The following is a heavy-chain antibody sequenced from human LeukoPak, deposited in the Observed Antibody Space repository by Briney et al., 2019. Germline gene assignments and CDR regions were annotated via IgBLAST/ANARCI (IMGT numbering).Heavy chain of an antibody. J-gene: IGHJ6*02. D-gene: IGHD2-2*01. CDR3: TTDVSPAAFYYYYYGMDV. CDR2: IKSKTDGGTT. V-gene: IGHV3-15*01. CDR1: VFTFSNAW. Sequence: GGSLRLSCAASVFTFSNAWMSWVRQAPGKGLEWVGRIKSKTDGGTTDYAAPVKGRFTISRDDSKNTLYLQMNSLKTEDTAVYYCTTDVSPAAFYYYYYGMDVWGQGTTVTVSS.